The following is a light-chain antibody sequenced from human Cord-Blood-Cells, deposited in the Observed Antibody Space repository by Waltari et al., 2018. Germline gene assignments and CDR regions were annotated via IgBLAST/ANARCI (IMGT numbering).Light chain of an antibody. CDR2: GAS. CDR1: QSVSSN. Sequence: EIVMTQSPATLSVSPGERATLSCSASQSVSSNLAWYQQKPGQAPRLLIYGASTSATGIPARFSGSGSGTEFTLTISSRQSEDFAVYYCQQYNNWPPWTFGQGTKVEIK. V-gene: IGKV3-15*01. J-gene: IGKJ1*01. CDR3: QQYNNWPPWT.